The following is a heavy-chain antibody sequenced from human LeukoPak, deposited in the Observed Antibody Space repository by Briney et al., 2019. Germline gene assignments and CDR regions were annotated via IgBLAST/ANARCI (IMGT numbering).Heavy chain of an antibody. J-gene: IGHJ4*02. D-gene: IGHD3-22*01. CDR2: FSGGSDGST. Sequence: GGSLRLSCEAAGFSLNTYGITWVRQAPGKGLEWVSGFSGGSDGSTYYADSVKGRFTISRDNSKNTLYLQMNSLRAEDTAVYYCAKYSHDSSGSYDYWGQGTLVTVSS. CDR1: GFSLNTYG. V-gene: IGHV3-23*01. CDR3: AKYSHDSSGSYDY.